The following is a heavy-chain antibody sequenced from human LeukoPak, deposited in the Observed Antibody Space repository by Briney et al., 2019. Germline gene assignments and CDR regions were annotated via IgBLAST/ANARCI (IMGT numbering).Heavy chain of an antibody. CDR1: GGSISSSNW. V-gene: IGHV4-4*02. D-gene: IGHD2-15*01. Sequence: SETLSLTCAASGGSISSSNWWSWVRQPPGKGLEWIGEIYHSGSTNYNPSLKSRVTISVDKSKNQFSLKLSSVTAADTAVYYCARLEVVISAINIWGQGTLVTVSS. J-gene: IGHJ4*02. CDR2: IYHSGST. CDR3: ARLEVVISAINI.